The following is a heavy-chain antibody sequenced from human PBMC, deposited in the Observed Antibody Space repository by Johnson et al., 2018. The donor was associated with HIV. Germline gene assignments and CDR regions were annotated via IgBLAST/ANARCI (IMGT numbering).Heavy chain of an antibody. Sequence: QVQLVESGGGVVQPGRSLRLSCAASGFTFSSYAMHWVRQAPGKGLEWVAVISYDGSEKYYVDSVKGRFTISRDNAKNSMYLQMNRLRADDTAVYFCARDRIAARLWAFDIWGQGTMVTVSS. D-gene: IGHD6-6*01. CDR1: GFTFSSYA. CDR2: ISYDGSEK. J-gene: IGHJ3*02. CDR3: ARDRIAARLWAFDI. V-gene: IGHV3-30*04.